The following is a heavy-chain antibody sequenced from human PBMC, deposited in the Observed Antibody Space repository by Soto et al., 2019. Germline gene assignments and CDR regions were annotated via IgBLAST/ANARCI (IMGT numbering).Heavy chain of an antibody. CDR2: INHSGST. CDR1: GGSFSGYY. V-gene: IGHV4-34*01. Sequence: QVQLQQWGAGLLKPSETLSLTCAVYGGSFSGYYWSWIRQPPGKGLEWIGEINHSGSTNYNPSLKRRVTIPVDTSTHQFSLSLRSVTAADTAVYYCASGYYAYVWGSYRHYFAYWGQGTLVTVSS. D-gene: IGHD3-16*02. CDR3: ASGYYAYVWGSYRHYFAY. J-gene: IGHJ4*02.